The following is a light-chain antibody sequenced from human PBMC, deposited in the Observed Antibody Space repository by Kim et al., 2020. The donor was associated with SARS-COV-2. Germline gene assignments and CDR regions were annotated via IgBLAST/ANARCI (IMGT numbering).Light chain of an antibody. CDR1: QSISSSY. CDR2: GAS. Sequence: TPGESAPLSCRASQSISSSYVAWYQQKPGQAPRLLICGASSRATGIPDRFSGSGSGTDFTLTISRLEPEDFAVYYCQQFGSSPLTFGGGTKVDIK. V-gene: IGKV3-20*01. J-gene: IGKJ4*01. CDR3: QQFGSSPLT.